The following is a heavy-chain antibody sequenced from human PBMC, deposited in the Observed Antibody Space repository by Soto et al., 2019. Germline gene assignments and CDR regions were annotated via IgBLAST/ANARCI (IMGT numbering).Heavy chain of an antibody. V-gene: IGHV3-9*01. CDR3: TKDTGGYPSYSHY. D-gene: IGHD5-12*01. CDR1: GFSFDCFA. J-gene: IGHJ4*02. Sequence: SGGSLRLSCAASGFSFDCFAMHWVRQAPGKGLEWVSSISSTSHYIDYADSVKGRFTISRDNAKNSLYLQMTSLRVEDTALYYCTKDTGGYPSYSHYWGRGTLVTVSS. CDR2: ISSTSHYI.